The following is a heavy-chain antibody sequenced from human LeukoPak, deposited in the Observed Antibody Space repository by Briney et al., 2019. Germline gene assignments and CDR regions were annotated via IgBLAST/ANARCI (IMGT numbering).Heavy chain of an antibody. D-gene: IGHD1-26*01. CDR3: AKDSSSGSYSRIDY. J-gene: IGHJ4*02. CDR2: ISWDGGST. Sequence: HPGGSLRLSCAASGFTFDDYAMHWVRQAPGKGLEWVSLISWDGGSTYYADSVKGRFTISRDNSKNSLYLQMNSLRAEDTALYYCAKDSSSGSYSRIDYWGQGTLVTVSS. V-gene: IGHV3-43D*03. CDR1: GFTFDDYA.